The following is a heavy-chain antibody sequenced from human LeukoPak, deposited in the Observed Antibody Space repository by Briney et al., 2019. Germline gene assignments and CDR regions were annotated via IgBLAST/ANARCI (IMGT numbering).Heavy chain of an antibody. J-gene: IGHJ4*02. D-gene: IGHD1-1*01. CDR3: AAGYGKTDFEF. CDR1: GFTFTNAW. Sequence: AGGSLRLSCAASGFTFTNAWMSWVRQAPGKGLEWVGRIKSRTDGGTTDYAAPVKGRFTISRDDSQNTLYLQMHSLKTEDTAVYSCAAGYGKTDFEFWGQGTLVTVSS. CDR2: IKSRTDGGTT. V-gene: IGHV3-15*01.